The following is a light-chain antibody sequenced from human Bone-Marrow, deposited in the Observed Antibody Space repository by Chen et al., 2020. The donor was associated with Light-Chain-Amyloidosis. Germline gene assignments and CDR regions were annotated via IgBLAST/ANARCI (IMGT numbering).Light chain of an antibody. CDR2: EVT. CDR3: SSYTITNTLV. CDR1: SSDVGGDNH. V-gene: IGLV2-14*01. J-gene: IGLJ1*01. Sequence: QSALTQPASVSGSPGQSITISCTGTSSDVGGDNHVSWYQQHPDKAPKLMIYEVTNRPSWVPERFPGSKSDNPASLTISGLQTEDEADYFRSSYTITNTLVFGSGTRVTVL.